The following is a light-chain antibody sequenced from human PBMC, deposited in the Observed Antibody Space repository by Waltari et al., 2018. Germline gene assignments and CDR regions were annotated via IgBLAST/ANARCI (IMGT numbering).Light chain of an antibody. J-gene: IGLJ2*01. CDR3: SSQTLDGLIL. Sequence: QSALTQPASVSGSPVQSITISCGAIVPAVGASDYVSWHQHHPGKAPQLIIYDVTNPPAGVSDRFSASKSANTASLTISRLQPEDEADYYCSSQTLDGLILFGGGTRLTVL. V-gene: IGLV2-14*03. CDR1: VPAVGASDY. CDR2: DVT.